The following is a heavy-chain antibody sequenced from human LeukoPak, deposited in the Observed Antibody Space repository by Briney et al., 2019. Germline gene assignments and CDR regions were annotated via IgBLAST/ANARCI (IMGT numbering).Heavy chain of an antibody. CDR1: GFTFGSYG. Sequence: GGSLRLSCAASGFTFGSYGMHWVRQAPGKGLEWVSVIYGDDETNYADSVKGRFTISRDNSKNTLYLQMNSLRADDTAVYYCAREAVMPVAPVKIGTSDRPLYEYYGLDVWGQGTTVTVS. CDR3: AREAVMPVAPVKIGTSDRPLYEYYGLDV. CDR2: IYGDDET. J-gene: IGHJ6*02. V-gene: IGHV3-53*01. D-gene: IGHD1/OR15-1a*01.